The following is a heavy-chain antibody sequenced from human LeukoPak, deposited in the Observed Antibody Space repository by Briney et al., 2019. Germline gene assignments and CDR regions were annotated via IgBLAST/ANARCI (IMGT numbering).Heavy chain of an antibody. J-gene: IGHJ4*02. D-gene: IGHD6-6*01. V-gene: IGHV1-69*05. Sequence: SVKVSCKASGGTFSSYAISWVRQAPGQGLEWMGGIIPIFGTANYAQKFQGRVTITTDESTSTAYMELSSLRSEDTAVYYCVGIGEGYSSSSEFDYWGQGTLVTVSS. CDR3: VGIGEGYSSSSEFDY. CDR1: GGTFSSYA. CDR2: IIPIFGTA.